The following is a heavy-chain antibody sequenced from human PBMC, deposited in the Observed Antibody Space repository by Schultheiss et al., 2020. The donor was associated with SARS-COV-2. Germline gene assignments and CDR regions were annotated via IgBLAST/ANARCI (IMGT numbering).Heavy chain of an antibody. CDR3: ARISGSSTRYYYYGMDV. J-gene: IGHJ6*02. D-gene: IGHD2-2*01. Sequence: SGPTLVKPTQTLTLTCNFSGFSLSTSGVGVGWIRQPPGKAMEWLAHIFSNDEKSYSTSLKTRLTISKDTSKNQVVLTMTNMDPVDTATYYCARISGSSTRYYYYGMDVWGQGTTVTVSS. V-gene: IGHV2-70*01. CDR1: GFSLSTSGVG. CDR2: IFSNDEK.